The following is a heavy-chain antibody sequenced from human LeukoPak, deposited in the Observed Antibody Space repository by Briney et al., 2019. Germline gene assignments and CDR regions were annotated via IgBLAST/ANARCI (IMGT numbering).Heavy chain of an antibody. CDR1: GFTFDDYA. J-gene: IGHJ4*02. D-gene: IGHD3-22*01. CDR3: AKAFSSEDSSGYYYYFDY. V-gene: IGHV3-9*01. Sequence: GGSLRLCCAASGFTFDDYAMHWVRQAPGKGLEWVSGISWNSGSIGYADSVKGRFAISRDNAKNSLYLQMNSLRAEDTALYYCAKAFSSEDSSGYYYYFDYWGQGTLVTVSS. CDR2: ISWNSGSI.